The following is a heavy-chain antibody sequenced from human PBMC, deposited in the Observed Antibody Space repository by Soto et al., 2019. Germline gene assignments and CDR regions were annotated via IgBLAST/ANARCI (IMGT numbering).Heavy chain of an antibody. CDR3: ARILAFFSSPTCYPYYFAV. V-gene: IGHV4-59*01. CDR1: GGSITSYY. J-gene: IGHJ4*02. Sequence: ETLSLTCTVSGGSITSYYWSWIRQPPGKGLELIGYIFHTGSTKYNPSLKSRVSMARDTSKNQFSLNLSSVTAADTAVYYCARILAFFSSPTCYPYYFAVGGLGPLVTVS. D-gene: IGHD3-3*02. CDR2: IFHTGST.